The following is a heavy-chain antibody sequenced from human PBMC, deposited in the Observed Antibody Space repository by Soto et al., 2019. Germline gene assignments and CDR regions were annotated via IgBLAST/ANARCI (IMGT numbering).Heavy chain of an antibody. V-gene: IGHV4-4*02. CDR1: GASISTSNW. J-gene: IGHJ3*01. CDR2: IYHTGST. Sequence: SETLSLTCVVSGASISTSNWWSFVRQSPGKGLEWIGEIYHTGSTSYSPSLKSRVTMSIDKSKNQFSLRLTAVTAADTAIYYCARGPRSGSYSVDGFDVWGQGTVVTVSS. CDR3: ARGPRSGSYSVDGFDV. D-gene: IGHD1-26*01.